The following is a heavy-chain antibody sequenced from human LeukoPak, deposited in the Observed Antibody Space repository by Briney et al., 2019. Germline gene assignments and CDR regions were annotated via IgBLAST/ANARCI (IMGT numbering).Heavy chain of an antibody. V-gene: IGHV4-34*01. CDR2: INHSGSN. J-gene: IGHJ5*02. Sequence: SETLSLTCAVYGGSFSGYYWSWIRQPPGKGLEWIGEINHSGSNNYNPSLKSRVTISVDTSKNQFSLKLSSVTAADTAVYYCASAYYYDSSGYASWGQGTLVTVSS. CDR1: GGSFSGYY. CDR3: ASAYYYDSSGYAS. D-gene: IGHD3-22*01.